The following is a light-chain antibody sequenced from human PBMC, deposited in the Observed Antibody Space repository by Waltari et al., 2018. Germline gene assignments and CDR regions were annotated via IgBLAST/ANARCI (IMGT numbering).Light chain of an antibody. Sequence: DIVMTQSPDSLAVSLGERATIHCKSSQSVLYSSNNKNYLAWYQQKPGQPPKLLIYWASTRESGVPDRFSGSGSGTDFTLTISSLQAEDVAVYYCQQYYSTLTWTFGQGNKVEIK. CDR3: QQYYSTLTWT. CDR1: QSVLYSSNNKNY. V-gene: IGKV4-1*01. CDR2: WAS. J-gene: IGKJ1*01.